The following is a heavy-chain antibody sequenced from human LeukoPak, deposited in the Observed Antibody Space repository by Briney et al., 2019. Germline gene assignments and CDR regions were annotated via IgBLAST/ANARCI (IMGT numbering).Heavy chain of an antibody. CDR2: ISWNSGSI. V-gene: IGHV3-9*01. CDR1: GFTFDDYA. D-gene: IGHD3-10*01. CDR3: AKAYYGSGSYYEGPTPFDY. Sequence: GGSLRLSCAASGFTFDDYAMHWVRQAPGKGLEWVSGISWNSGSIGYADSVKGRFTISRDNAKNSLYLQMNSLRAEDTALYYCAKAYYGSGSYYEGPTPFDYWGQGTLVTVSS. J-gene: IGHJ4*02.